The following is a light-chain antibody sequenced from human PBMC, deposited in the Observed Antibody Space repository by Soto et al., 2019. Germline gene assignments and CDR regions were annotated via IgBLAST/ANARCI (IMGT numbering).Light chain of an antibody. J-gene: IGKJ2*01. CDR1: ESISNY. V-gene: IGKV3-11*01. Sequence: EIVLTQSPATLSLSPGERATLSCRASESISNYLAWYQQKPGQPPKLLIYDASNRATDIPARFSGGGSGTDFTLTISSLEPEDFAVYYCQQRSHRRRFTFGQGTKLEIK. CDR3: QQRSHRRRFT. CDR2: DAS.